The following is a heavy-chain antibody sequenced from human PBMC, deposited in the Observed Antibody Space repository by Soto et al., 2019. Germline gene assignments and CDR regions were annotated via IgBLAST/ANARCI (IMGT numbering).Heavy chain of an antibody. V-gene: IGHV3-21*01. CDR2: ISSSSSYI. J-gene: IGHJ4*02. CDR3: AGGGIAARPGGY. CDR1: GFTFSSYS. Sequence: GGSLRLSCAASGFTFSSYSMNWVRQAPGKGLEWVSSISSSSSYIYYADSVKGRFTISRDNAKNSLYLQMNSLRAEDTAVYYCAGGGIAARPGGYWGQGTLVTVSS. D-gene: IGHD6-6*01.